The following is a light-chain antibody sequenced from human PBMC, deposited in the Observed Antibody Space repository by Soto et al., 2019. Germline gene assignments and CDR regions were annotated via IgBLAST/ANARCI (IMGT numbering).Light chain of an antibody. CDR3: FSHRSGDSHV. CDR1: SSDIGAYKY. J-gene: IGLJ6*01. CDR2: GVT. Sequence: QSALTQPASVSGSPGQSITISCTGTSSDIGAYKYVSWYQQYPGKAPKLMIYGVTNRPSGLSNRFSGSKTGNTASLPISGLQTGDEADYSCFSHRSGDSHV. V-gene: IGLV2-14*01.